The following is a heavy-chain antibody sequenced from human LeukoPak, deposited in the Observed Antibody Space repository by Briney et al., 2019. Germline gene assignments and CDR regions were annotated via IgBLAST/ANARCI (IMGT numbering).Heavy chain of an antibody. CDR2: ISSSSSYI. D-gene: IGHD3-22*01. CDR1: GFTFSSYS. V-gene: IGHV3-21*01. J-gene: IGHJ4*02. CDR3: ARVSDDSSGYYYLDY. Sequence: PGGSLRLSCAASGFTFSSYSMNWVRQAPRKGLEWVSSISSSSSYIYYADSVKGRFTISRDNAKNSLYLQMNSLRAEDTAVYYCARVSDDSSGYYYLDYWGQGTLVTVSS.